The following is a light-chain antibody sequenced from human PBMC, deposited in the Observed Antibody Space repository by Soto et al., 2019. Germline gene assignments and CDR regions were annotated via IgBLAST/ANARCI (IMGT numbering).Light chain of an antibody. Sequence: QSVLTQPHSASGSLLQAVTISCTGTSSDVGGYNYVSWYQQYPGKAPRLMIYEVSKRPSGVPARFSGSKSGNTASLTISGLQAEDEADYYCSSHAGATKVFGTGTKVTVL. CDR1: SSDVGGYNY. J-gene: IGLJ1*01. CDR2: EVS. V-gene: IGLV2-8*01. CDR3: SSHAGATKV.